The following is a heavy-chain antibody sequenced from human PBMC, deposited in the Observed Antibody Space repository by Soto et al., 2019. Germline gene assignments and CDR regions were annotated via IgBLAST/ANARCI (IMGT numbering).Heavy chain of an antibody. J-gene: IGHJ4*02. CDR2: ISGSGGST. Sequence: EVQLLESGGGLVQPGGSLRLSCAASGITFTAYAMSWVRQAPGKGLEWVSSISGSGGSTYYADSVKGRLTISRDNSKNTLYLQMNIRRAEDAAVYYCATIIIPAATNFYWGQGTLVTVSS. V-gene: IGHV3-23*01. D-gene: IGHD2-2*01. CDR1: GITFTAYA. CDR3: ATIIIPAATNFY.